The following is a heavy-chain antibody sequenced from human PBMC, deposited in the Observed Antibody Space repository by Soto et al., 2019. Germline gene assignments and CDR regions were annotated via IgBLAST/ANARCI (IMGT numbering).Heavy chain of an antibody. CDR2: YVPEDGET. CDR3: ATSSTFGTIKPPDY. D-gene: IGHD3-16*01. J-gene: IGHJ4*02. V-gene: IGHV1-24*01. Sequence: ASVKVSCKDSGYTLSDLSMYWVRQAPGKGLEWMGGYVPEDGETVYAQNFQGRITMTEDAATDTANMELSSLRSDDTAIYYCATSSTFGTIKPPDYWGQGTLVTVSS. CDR1: GYTLSDLS.